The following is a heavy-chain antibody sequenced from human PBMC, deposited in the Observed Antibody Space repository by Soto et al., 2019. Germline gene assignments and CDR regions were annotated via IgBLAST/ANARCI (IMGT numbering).Heavy chain of an antibody. CDR2: LIPILGTT. CDR1: GGTFSSDA. D-gene: IGHD6-19*01. CDR3: ARASGYVSGWYHDY. V-gene: IGHV1-69*01. Sequence: QVQLVQSGAEVRKPGSSVKVSCKASGGTFSSDAVSWVRQAPGQGLEWMGGLIPILGTTHYAQKFQGRVTITAAESTNTAYMELSSLRSDDTAVYYCARASGYVSGWYHDYWGQGTRVTVSS. J-gene: IGHJ4*02.